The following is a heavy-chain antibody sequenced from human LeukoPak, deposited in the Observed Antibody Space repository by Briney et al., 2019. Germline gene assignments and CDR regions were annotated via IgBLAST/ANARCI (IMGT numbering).Heavy chain of an antibody. CDR1: GFTVSSNY. J-gene: IGHJ4*02. Sequence: GGSQRLSCAASGFTVSSNYMSWVRQAPGKGLEWVSVIYSGGSTYYADSVKGRFTISRDNSKNTLYLQMNSLRAEDTAVYYCARDRDTAAFDYWGQGALVTVSS. CDR3: ARDRDTAAFDY. D-gene: IGHD5-18*01. CDR2: IYSGGST. V-gene: IGHV3-66*01.